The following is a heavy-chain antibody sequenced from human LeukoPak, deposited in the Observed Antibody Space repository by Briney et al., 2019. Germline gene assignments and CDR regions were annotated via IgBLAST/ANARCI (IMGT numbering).Heavy chain of an antibody. V-gene: IGHV3-66*02. CDR3: AKGLRRLIVVVPAVID. J-gene: IGHJ4*02. CDR2: IYSGGST. Sequence: GGSLRLSCAASGFTVSSNYMSWVRQAPGKGLEWVSVIYSGGSTYYADSVKGRFTISRDNSKNTLYLQMNSLRAEDTAVYYCAKGLRRLIVVVPAVIDWGQGTLVTVSS. D-gene: IGHD2-2*01. CDR1: GFTVSSNY.